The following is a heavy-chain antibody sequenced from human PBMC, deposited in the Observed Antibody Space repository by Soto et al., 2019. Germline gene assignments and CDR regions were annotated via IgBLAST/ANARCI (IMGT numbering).Heavy chain of an antibody. Sequence: QTLSRTCASSVGSVSSYSAAWNWIRLSPSRGLEWLARTYYRSRWYNDYAVSVRSRITVNPDTSKNQFSLQLTSVTPEDTAVYYCAGTTSHQWYYMDVWGKGTTVTVS. CDR2: TYYRSRWYN. V-gene: IGHV6-1*01. J-gene: IGHJ6*03. D-gene: IGHD1-7*01. CDR3: AGTTSHQWYYMDV. CDR1: VGSVSSYSAA.